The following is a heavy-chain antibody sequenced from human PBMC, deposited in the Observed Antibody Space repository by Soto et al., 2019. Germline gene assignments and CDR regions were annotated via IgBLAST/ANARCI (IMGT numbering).Heavy chain of an antibody. Sequence: GGSLRLSCAASGFIFSKYGMHWVRQAPGKGLEWVAAISYDGDNEYYADSVKGRFTISRDNSKDTLYLQMNSLRDEDTAVYYCAKGCLLRACPFDYWGQGTLVTVSS. CDR3: AKGCLLRACPFDY. CDR2: ISYDGDNE. CDR1: GFIFSKYG. D-gene: IGHD4-17*01. J-gene: IGHJ4*02. V-gene: IGHV3-30*18.